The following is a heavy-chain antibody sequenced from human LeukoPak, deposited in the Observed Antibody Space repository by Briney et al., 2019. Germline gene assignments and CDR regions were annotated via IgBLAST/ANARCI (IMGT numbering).Heavy chain of an antibody. V-gene: IGHV1-3*01. CDR3: ANPRYDSSGYYYVD. Sequence: ASVKVSCKASGYTFIDYTMHWLRQAPGQRLDWMGWINGGSGNTKYSPEFQGRVTITRDTSASTGYMELSSLRSEDTAVYYCANPRYDSSGYYYVDWGQGTLATVSS. CDR1: GYTFIDYT. J-gene: IGHJ4*02. D-gene: IGHD3-22*01. CDR2: INGGSGNT.